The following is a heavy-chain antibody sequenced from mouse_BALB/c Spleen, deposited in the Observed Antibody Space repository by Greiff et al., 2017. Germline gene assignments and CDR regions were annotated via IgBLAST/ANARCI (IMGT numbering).Heavy chain of an antibody. V-gene: IGHV1-87*01. J-gene: IGHJ2*01. Sequence: VKLMESGAELARPGASVKLSCKASGYTFTSYWMQWVKQRPGQGLEWIGAIYPGDGDTRYTQKFKGKATLTADKSSSTAYMQLSSLASEDSAVYYCAREGPYFDYWGQGTTLTVSS. CDR3: AREGPYFDY. CDR1: GYTFTSYW. CDR2: IYPGDGDT.